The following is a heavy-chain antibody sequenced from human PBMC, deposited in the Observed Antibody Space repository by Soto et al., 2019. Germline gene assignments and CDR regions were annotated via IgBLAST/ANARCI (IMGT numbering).Heavy chain of an antibody. CDR2: IYWDNDK. CDR3: AHSPGYRYASH. V-gene: IGHV2-5*02. J-gene: IGHJ4*02. D-gene: IGHD5-18*01. CDR1: GFSLSTSGVG. Sequence: QITLKESGPTLVKPTQTLTLTCTFSGFSLSTSGVGVGWIRQPPGKALEWLALIYWDNDKRYSPSLKSRLTTTKDTSKTQVVLTMTNMDPVDTATYYCAHSPGYRYASHWGQGTLVTVSS.